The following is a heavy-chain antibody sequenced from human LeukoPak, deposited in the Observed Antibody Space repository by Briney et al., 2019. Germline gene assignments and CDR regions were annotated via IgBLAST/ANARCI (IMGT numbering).Heavy chain of an antibody. CDR2: ISGSGGST. D-gene: IGHD3-22*01. CDR1: GFTFSSYA. CDR3: AKGYYYDSSATYFDY. Sequence: GGSLRLSCAASGFTFSSYAMSWVRQAPGKGLEWDSAISGSGGSTYYADSVKGRFTISRDNSKNTLYLQMNSLRAEDTAVYYCAKGYYYDSSATYFDYWGQGTLVTVSS. J-gene: IGHJ4*02. V-gene: IGHV3-23*01.